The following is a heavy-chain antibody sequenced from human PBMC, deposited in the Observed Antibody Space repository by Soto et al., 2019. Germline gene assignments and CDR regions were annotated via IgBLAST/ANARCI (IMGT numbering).Heavy chain of an antibody. D-gene: IGHD1-26*01. CDR2: ISCDGSKT. CDR1: GLTSRSFA. J-gene: IGHJ4*02. Sequence: QVQLVESGGGVLHPGRSLRLSWAASGLTSRSFAMPWVRQAPGKGLEWVPFISCDGSKTYYADSLKGQVTTSRDNSKKTVYLEINSLRAEDTAVYHCAKDLTLGIVGAWGHYFEYWGQGTLVIVSS. V-gene: IGHV3-30-3*01. CDR3: AKDLTLGIVGAWGHYFEY.